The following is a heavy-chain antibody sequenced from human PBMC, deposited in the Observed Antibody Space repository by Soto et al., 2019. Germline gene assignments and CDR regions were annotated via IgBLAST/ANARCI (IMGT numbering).Heavy chain of an antibody. V-gene: IGHV1-18*03. CDR2: ISAYKGNT. Sequence: GASVKVSCKASGYTFTKYGLTWVRQAPGQGLERMGWISAYKGNTGYTQKLQGRVTITTDTSTSTVYMELRSLRSDDMAVFFCVRDLGYYYDSSGFYSYFQYWGQGTLVTVSS. D-gene: IGHD3-22*01. CDR3: VRDLGYYYDSSGFYSYFQY. J-gene: IGHJ1*01. CDR1: GYTFTKYG.